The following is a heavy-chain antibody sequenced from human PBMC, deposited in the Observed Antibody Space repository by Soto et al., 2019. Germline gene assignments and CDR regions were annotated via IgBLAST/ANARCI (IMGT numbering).Heavy chain of an antibody. V-gene: IGHV4-39*01. CDR3: ARHLYGSGTQSRFDF. CDR1: GGSVRRSGYS. Sequence: KTSETLSLTCTVSGGSVRRSGYSWVWVRQPPGKGLTYIGSVGFGGKTYYNPSLTTRVTISVDTSKNQFTLKVTSVTAVDTAVYYCARHLYGSGTQSRFDFWGQGTLVTVSS. D-gene: IGHD3-10*01. CDR2: VGFGGKT. J-gene: IGHJ4*02.